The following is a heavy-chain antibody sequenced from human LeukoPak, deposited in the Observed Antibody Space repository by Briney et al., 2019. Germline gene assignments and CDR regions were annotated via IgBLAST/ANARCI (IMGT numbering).Heavy chain of an antibody. CDR3: TKGRGI. Sequence: SETLSLTCTVSGDSISSGSFYWSWIRQAAGKGLEWIGRVSSSGRTTYNPSLKSRLTISITTSKNQFSLKVTSVTASDTAIYYCTKGRGIWGQGTLVTVSS. CDR1: GDSISSGSFY. V-gene: IGHV4-61*02. D-gene: IGHD3-10*01. J-gene: IGHJ4*02. CDR2: VSSSGRT.